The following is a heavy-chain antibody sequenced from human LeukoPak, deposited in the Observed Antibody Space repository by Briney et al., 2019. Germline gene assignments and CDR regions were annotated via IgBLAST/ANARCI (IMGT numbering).Heavy chain of an antibody. J-gene: IGHJ4*02. Sequence: GGSLRLSCAASGFTFSSYAMHWVRQAPGKGLEWVAVISYDGSNKYYADSVKGRFTISRDNSNNTLYVQMNSLRTEDTAVYYCARQSARRVGDYWGQGTLVTVSS. CDR3: ARQSARRVGDY. CDR2: ISYDGSNK. D-gene: IGHD1-26*01. V-gene: IGHV3-30*04. CDR1: GFTFSSYA.